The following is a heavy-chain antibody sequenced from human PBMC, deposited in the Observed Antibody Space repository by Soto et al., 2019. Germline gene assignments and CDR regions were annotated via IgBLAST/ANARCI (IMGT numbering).Heavy chain of an antibody. J-gene: IGHJ4*02. V-gene: IGHV3-23*01. Sequence: PGGSLRLSCGASGFAFSSYAMSWVRQAPGKGLEWVSAISGSGGSTYYADSVKGRFTISRDNSKNTLYLQMNSLRVDDTAVYYCAKADRWLQCSGLGYWAQGTPVTVSS. CDR1: GFAFSSYA. D-gene: IGHD2-15*01. CDR3: AKADRWLQCSGLGY. CDR2: ISGSGGST.